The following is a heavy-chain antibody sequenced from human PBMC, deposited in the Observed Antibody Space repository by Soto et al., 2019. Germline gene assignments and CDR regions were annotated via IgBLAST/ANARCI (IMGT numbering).Heavy chain of an antibody. J-gene: IGHJ3*01. CDR1: GGSIGTYY. Sequence: QVQLQESGPGLVKTSETLSLSCTVSGGSIGTYYWNWIRQPPGKGLEWIGYIYYNGRTNSSPSLKSRVVISVDTSKNQFSLKLNSVTAADTAVYYCARVQLLEYDVFDVWGQGTMVSVSS. D-gene: IGHD1-1*01. CDR3: ARVQLLEYDVFDV. V-gene: IGHV4-59*01. CDR2: IYYNGRT.